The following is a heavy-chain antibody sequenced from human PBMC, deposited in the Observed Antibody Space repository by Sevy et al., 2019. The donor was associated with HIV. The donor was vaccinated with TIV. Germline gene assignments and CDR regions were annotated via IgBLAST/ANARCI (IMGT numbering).Heavy chain of an antibody. J-gene: IGHJ3*02. Sequence: GGSLRLSCPASGFTFSDYYMSWIRQAPGKGLEWVSYISSSGSTIYYADSVKGRFTISRDNAKNSLYLQMNSLRAEDTAVYYCARVGWVGATTDASDIWGQGTMVTVSS. CDR3: ARVGWVGATTDASDI. CDR2: ISSSGSTI. V-gene: IGHV3-11*01. CDR1: GFTFSDYY. D-gene: IGHD1-26*01.